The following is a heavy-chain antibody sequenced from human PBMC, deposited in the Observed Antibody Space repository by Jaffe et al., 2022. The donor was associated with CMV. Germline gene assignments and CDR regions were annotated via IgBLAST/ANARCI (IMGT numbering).Heavy chain of an antibody. CDR3: AKISGVRGVITQYYFDY. CDR2: ISGSGGST. V-gene: IGHV3-23*01. D-gene: IGHD3-10*01. CDR1: GFTFSSYA. J-gene: IGHJ4*02. Sequence: EVQLLESGGGLVQPGGSLRLSCAASGFTFSSYAMSWVRQAPGKGLEWVSAISGSGGSTYYADSVKGRFTISRDNSKNTLYLQMNSLRAEDTAVYYCAKISGVRGVITQYYFDYWGQGTLVTVSS.